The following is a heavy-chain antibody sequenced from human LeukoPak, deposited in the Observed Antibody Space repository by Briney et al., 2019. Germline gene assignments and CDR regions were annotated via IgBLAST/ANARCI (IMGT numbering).Heavy chain of an antibody. CDR3: ASDLGDDFWSGYYPRY. Sequence: ASVKVSCKASGYTFTGYYMHWVRQAPGQGLEWMGWINPNSGGTNYAQKFQGRVTMTRDTSISTAYMELSRLRSDDTAVYYCASDLGDDFWSGYYPRYWGQGTLVTVSS. CDR1: GYTFTGYY. D-gene: IGHD3-3*01. J-gene: IGHJ4*02. V-gene: IGHV1-2*02. CDR2: INPNSGGT.